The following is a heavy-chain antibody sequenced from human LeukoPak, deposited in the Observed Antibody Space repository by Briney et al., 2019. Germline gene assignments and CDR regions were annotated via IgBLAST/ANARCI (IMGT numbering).Heavy chain of an antibody. V-gene: IGHV3-23*01. CDR2: ISGSGGST. D-gene: IGHD5-18*01. Sequence: GGSLRLSCAASGFTFSSYAMSWVRQAPGKGLEWVSAISGSGGSTYYADSVKGRFTISRDNSKNTLYLQMNSLKTEDTAVYYCTTLTTAMDHFDYWGQGTLVTVSS. J-gene: IGHJ4*02. CDR3: TTLTTAMDHFDY. CDR1: GFTFSSYA.